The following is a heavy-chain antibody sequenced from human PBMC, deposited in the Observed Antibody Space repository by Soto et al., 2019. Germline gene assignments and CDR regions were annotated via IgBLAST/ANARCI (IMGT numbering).Heavy chain of an antibody. D-gene: IGHD3-10*01. V-gene: IGHV3-23*01. CDR2: IRGSAGNA. CDR1: GFTFSSYG. Sequence: EVQLLEAGGGLVQPGGSLRLSCAGTGFTFSSYGMSWFRQAPGKGLEWVSTIRGSAGNANYADSVKGPFTISRDDSTNTVHLQMNSLTPDDTAVYYCAKHLWFGESVFDPWGQGTLVVVSS. CDR3: AKHLWFGESVFDP. J-gene: IGHJ5*02.